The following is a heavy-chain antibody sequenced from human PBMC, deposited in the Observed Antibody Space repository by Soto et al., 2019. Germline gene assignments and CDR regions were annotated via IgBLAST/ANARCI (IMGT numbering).Heavy chain of an antibody. V-gene: IGHV3-66*01. D-gene: IGHD2-15*01. Sequence: PGVFLRLSCAASGFTVSSNYMSWVRQAPGKGLEWVSVIYSGGSTYFADSVKDRFSISRDNSKNTLHLQMNSLRAEDTAVYYCAREGRPWGEGTLVTVSS. CDR1: GFTVSSNY. J-gene: IGHJ5*02. CDR3: AREGRP. CDR2: IYSGGST.